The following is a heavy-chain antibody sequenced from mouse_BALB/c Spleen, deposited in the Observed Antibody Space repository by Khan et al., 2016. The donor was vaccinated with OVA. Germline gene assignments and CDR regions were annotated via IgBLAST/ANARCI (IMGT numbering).Heavy chain of an antibody. CDR1: GYNIKDIY. CDR3: RISTINA. V-gene: IGHV14-3*02. CDR2: TDPANGNT. Sequence: EVQLQQSGAELVKPAASLKLSCTASGYNIKDIYIHWVKQRPEKGLERIRRTDPANGNTKYDPKFQGKATITADTSSNTAYLQLSSLTSEDTAVYYCRISTINAWGQGTTLTVS. J-gene: IGHJ2*01.